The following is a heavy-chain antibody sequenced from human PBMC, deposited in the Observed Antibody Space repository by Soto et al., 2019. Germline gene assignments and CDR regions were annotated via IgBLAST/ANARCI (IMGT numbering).Heavy chain of an antibody. CDR2: IYHSGST. D-gene: IGHD2-2*01. J-gene: IGHJ4*02. Sequence: SETLSLTCAVSGGSISSGGYSWSWIRQPPGKGLEWIGYIYHSGSTYYNPSLKSRVTISVDRSKNQFSLKLSSVTAADTAVYYCARDWLSRYFDYWGQGTLVTVSS. CDR1: GGSISSGGYS. CDR3: ARDWLSRYFDY. V-gene: IGHV4-30-2*01.